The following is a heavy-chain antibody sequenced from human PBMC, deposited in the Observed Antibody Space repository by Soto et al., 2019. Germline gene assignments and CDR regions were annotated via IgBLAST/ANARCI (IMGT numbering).Heavy chain of an antibody. D-gene: IGHD2-2*01. J-gene: IGHJ3*02. CDR1: GFTFSNAW. CDR3: TTGLSYQLPMNAFDI. V-gene: IGHV3-15*01. Sequence: EVQLVESGGGLVKPGGSLRLSCAASGFTFSNAWMSWVRQAPGKGLEWVGRIKSKTDGGTTDYAAPVKGRFTISRDDSKNTLYLQMNSLKTEDTAVYYCTTGLSYQLPMNAFDIWGQGTMVTVSS. CDR2: IKSKTDGGTT.